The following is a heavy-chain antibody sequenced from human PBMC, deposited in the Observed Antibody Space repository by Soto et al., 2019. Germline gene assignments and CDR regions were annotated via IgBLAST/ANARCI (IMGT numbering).Heavy chain of an antibody. CDR2: MNPNSGDR. J-gene: IGHJ6*02. CDR3: ARGSGFGDLGNCDYGLDV. CDR1: GYTLTSYD. Sequence: QVQLVQSGAEVKKPGASVKVSCKASGYTLTSYDINWVRQATGQGMEWMGWMNPNSGDRGYAQKFQGRVTMTGNTSISTAYMELRSLRSEDTAVYYCARGSGFGDLGNCDYGLDVWGQGTTVTVSS. D-gene: IGHD3-10*01. V-gene: IGHV1-8*01.